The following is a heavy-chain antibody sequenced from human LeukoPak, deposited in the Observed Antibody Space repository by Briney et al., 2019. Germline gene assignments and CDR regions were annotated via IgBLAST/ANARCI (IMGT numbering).Heavy chain of an antibody. J-gene: IGHJ5*02. Sequence: GESLKISCKASGYSFTSYYIGWVRQQPRKGLEWIWIINAGDSTTKYSPSFKGQVTISADKSNNTVYLQWSSLSAWDTAMYYCARLGGMGGGVIIIGWFDPWGQGTLVTVSS. D-gene: IGHD3-10*01. CDR3: ARLGGMGGGVIIIGWFDP. V-gene: IGHV5-51*01. CDR2: INAGDSTT. CDR1: GYSFTSYY.